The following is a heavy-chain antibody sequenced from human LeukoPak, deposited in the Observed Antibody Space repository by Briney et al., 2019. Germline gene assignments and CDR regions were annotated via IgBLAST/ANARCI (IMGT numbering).Heavy chain of an antibody. CDR3: ASLGPKLTWVDY. V-gene: IGHV4-39*01. CDR2: IYYSGFT. J-gene: IGHJ4*02. CDR1: GGSITTNSYY. D-gene: IGHD1-1*01. Sequence: SETLSLTCTVSGGSITTNSYYWVWIRQSPGKGLEWIASIYYSGFTYYNPSLKSRVTISVDTSKNHFSLKLTSVTAADTAVYYCASLGPKLTWVDYWGQGTLVTVSS.